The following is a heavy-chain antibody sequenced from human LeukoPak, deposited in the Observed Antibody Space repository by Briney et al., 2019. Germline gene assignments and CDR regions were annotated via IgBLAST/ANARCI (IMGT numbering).Heavy chain of an antibody. J-gene: IGHJ2*01. Sequence: GGSLRLSCAASGFTFSSYGMHWVRQAPGKGLEWVAVIWYDGSNKYYADSVKGRFTISRDNSKNTLYLQMNSLRAEDKAVYYCAREENWNYANWCFDLWGRGTLVTVSS. CDR1: GFTFSSYG. V-gene: IGHV3-33*01. D-gene: IGHD1-7*01. CDR2: IWYDGSNK. CDR3: AREENWNYANWCFDL.